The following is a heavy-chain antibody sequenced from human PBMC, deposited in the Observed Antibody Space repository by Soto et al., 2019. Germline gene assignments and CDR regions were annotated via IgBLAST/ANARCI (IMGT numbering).Heavy chain of an antibody. CDR2: IGGSGIIT. V-gene: IGHV3-23*01. CDR3: AKDPNGDYVAAFDS. CDR1: GFSFSSFA. D-gene: IGHD4-17*01. J-gene: IGHJ4*02. Sequence: EVQLLESGGGLVQPGGSLRLSCRASGFSFSSFAMTWVRQAPGKGLEWVSSIGGSGIITYYTDSVKGRFTISRDNSGNTLFLHMNSLRADDTAVYYCAKDPNGDYVAAFDSWGQGTLVTVSS.